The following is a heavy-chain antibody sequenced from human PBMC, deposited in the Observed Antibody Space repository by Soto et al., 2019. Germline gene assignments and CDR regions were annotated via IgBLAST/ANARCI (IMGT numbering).Heavy chain of an antibody. Sequence: GGSLRLSCAASGFTFSSYAMSWVRQAPGKGLEWVSSISGSGGSTYYADSVKGRFTISRDSSKTTLYLQMNSLRAEDTAVYYCAKGLGSKSRYYFDYWGQGTLVTVSS. J-gene: IGHJ4*02. CDR1: GFTFSSYA. CDR3: AKGLGSKSRYYFDY. V-gene: IGHV3-23*01. CDR2: ISGSGGST. D-gene: IGHD4-4*01.